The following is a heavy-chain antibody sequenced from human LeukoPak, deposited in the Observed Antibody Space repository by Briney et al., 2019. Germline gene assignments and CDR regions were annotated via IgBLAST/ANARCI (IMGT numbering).Heavy chain of an antibody. Sequence: GGSLRLSCAASGSTFSDHALHWVRQAPGKGLEWVTIISYDGSNEYYTDSVKGRFIISRDNSKNILYLQMNSLRVEDTGVYYCAREIVGADAFDLWGQGTMVTVSS. CDR1: GSTFSDHA. CDR2: ISYDGSNE. V-gene: IGHV3-30*04. J-gene: IGHJ3*01. D-gene: IGHD1-26*01. CDR3: AREIVGADAFDL.